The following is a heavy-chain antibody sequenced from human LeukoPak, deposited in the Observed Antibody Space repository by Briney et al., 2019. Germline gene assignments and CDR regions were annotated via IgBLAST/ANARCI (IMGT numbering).Heavy chain of an antibody. Sequence: GGSLRLSCAASGFTFSSYWMHWVRQAPGKGLVWVSRINSDGINTSYADSVKGRFTISRDNAKNTLNLQMNSLRAEDTAVYYCARDLGQYYDTSDNWFDPWGQGTLVTVSS. CDR3: ARDLGQYYDTSDNWFDP. J-gene: IGHJ5*02. V-gene: IGHV3-74*01. D-gene: IGHD3-22*01. CDR1: GFTFSSYW. CDR2: INSDGINT.